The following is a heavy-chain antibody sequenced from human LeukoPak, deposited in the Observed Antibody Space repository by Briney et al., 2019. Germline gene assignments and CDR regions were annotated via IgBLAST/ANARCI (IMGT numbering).Heavy chain of an antibody. Sequence: PGGSLRLSCAASGFTVTSNFMTWVRQAPGKGLESVSIIYSDGTTYYVDSVKGRFTISRDSSKNTLYLQMSSLRAEDTAVYYCARNSFLLRSISYYYYMDVWGKGTTVTVS. CDR3: ARNSFLLRSISYYYYMDV. J-gene: IGHJ6*03. D-gene: IGHD2-2*01. V-gene: IGHV3-66*02. CDR1: GFTVTSNF. CDR2: IYSDGTT.